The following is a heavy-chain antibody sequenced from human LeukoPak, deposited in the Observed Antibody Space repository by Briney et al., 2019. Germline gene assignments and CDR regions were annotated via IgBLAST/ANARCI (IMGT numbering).Heavy chain of an antibody. Sequence: GESLKISCKGSGYSFTSYWIGWVRQMPGKGLEWMGIVYPGDSDTRYSPSFQGQVTIPADKSISTAYLQWSSLKASDTAMYYCARHSDYVWGSYRPIRYWGQGTLVTVSS. V-gene: IGHV5-51*01. CDR3: ARHSDYVWGSYRPIRY. D-gene: IGHD3-16*02. CDR2: VYPGDSDT. J-gene: IGHJ4*02. CDR1: GYSFTSYW.